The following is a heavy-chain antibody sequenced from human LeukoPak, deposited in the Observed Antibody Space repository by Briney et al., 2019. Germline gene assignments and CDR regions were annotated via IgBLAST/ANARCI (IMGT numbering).Heavy chain of an antibody. J-gene: IGHJ4*02. V-gene: IGHV4-39*02. D-gene: IGHD6-25*01. Sequence: SETLSLTCTVSGDSISRSTYYWAWIHQPPGKGLEWIGSVYYGRSPYFNPSLESRATISVDTSKNHFSLKMSSVTAADTAVYYCARSSGTGTFSYWGQGTLVTVSS. CDR1: GDSISRSTYY. CDR3: ARSSGTGTFSY. CDR2: VYYGRSP.